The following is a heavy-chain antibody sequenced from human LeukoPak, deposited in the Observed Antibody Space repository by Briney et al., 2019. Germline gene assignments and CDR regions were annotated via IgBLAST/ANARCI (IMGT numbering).Heavy chain of an antibody. D-gene: IGHD3-3*01. V-gene: IGHV3-11*04. Sequence: GGSLRLSCAASGFTFSDYYMSWIRQAPGKGLEWVSYISSSGSTIYYADSVKGRFTISRDNAKNLLYLQMNSLRAEDTAVYYCARYSYYDFWSGYLYYFDYWGQGTLVTVSS. CDR3: ARYSYYDFWSGYLYYFDY. J-gene: IGHJ4*02. CDR1: GFTFSDYY. CDR2: ISSSGSTI.